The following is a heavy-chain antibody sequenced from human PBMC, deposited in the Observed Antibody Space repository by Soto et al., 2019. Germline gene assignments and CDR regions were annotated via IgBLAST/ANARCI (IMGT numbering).Heavy chain of an antibody. Sequence: QVQLQESGPGLVKPSGTLSLTCAVSGGSISSSNWWSWVRQPPGKGLEWIGEIYHSGSTNYNPSLKSRVTISVDKSKNQFSLKLSSVTAADTAVYYCARDDKYCSGGSCYSPYGMDVWGQGTTVTVSS. D-gene: IGHD2-15*01. V-gene: IGHV4-4*02. CDR2: IYHSGST. CDR3: ARDDKYCSGGSCYSPYGMDV. J-gene: IGHJ6*02. CDR1: GGSISSSNW.